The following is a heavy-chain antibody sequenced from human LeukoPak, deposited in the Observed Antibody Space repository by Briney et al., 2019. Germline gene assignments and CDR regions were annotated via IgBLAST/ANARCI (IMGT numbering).Heavy chain of an antibody. CDR1: GYTFTSYG. D-gene: IGHD3-3*01. CDR3: ARDPGVITIFGVVIKRRCYMDV. CDR2: INPNSGGT. V-gene: IGHV1-2*02. J-gene: IGHJ6*03. Sequence: ASVRVSCKASGYTFTSYGFSWVRQAPGQGLEWMGWINPNSGGTNYAQKFQGRVTMTRDTSISTAYMELSRLRSDDTAVYYCARDPGVITIFGVVIKRRCYMDVWGKGTTVTVSS.